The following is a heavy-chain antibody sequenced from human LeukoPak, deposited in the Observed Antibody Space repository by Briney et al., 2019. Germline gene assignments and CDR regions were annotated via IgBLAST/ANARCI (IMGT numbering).Heavy chain of an antibody. V-gene: IGHV3-23*01. CDR2: ISDSGAAT. D-gene: IGHD1-26*01. Sequence: GGSLRLSCAASGFTFSNYGMSWVRQAPGKGLERVSCISDSGAATYHADSVKGRFTISRDNSKSTLYLQMNNLGAEDTATYYCAKDRFRQSGSFFDLWGQGILVTVSS. CDR3: AKDRFRQSGSFFDL. J-gene: IGHJ4*02. CDR1: GFTFSNYG.